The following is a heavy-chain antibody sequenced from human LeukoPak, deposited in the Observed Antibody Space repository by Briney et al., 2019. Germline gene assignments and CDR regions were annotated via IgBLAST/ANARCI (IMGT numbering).Heavy chain of an antibody. CDR2: IYYSGST. CDR1: GGSISSYY. D-gene: IGHD6-19*01. Sequence: KPSETLSLTCTVSGGSISSYYWSWIRQPPGKGLEWIGYIYYSGSTNYNPSLKSRVTISVDTSKHQFSLKLSSVTAADTAVYYCARLAVAGYWYFDLWGRGTLVTVSS. CDR3: ARLAVAGYWYFDL. V-gene: IGHV4-59*01. J-gene: IGHJ2*01.